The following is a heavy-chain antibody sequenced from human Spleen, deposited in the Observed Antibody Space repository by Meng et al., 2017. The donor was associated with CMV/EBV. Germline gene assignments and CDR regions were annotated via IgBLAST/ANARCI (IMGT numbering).Heavy chain of an antibody. D-gene: IGHD3-22*01. CDR2: INHSGST. CDR1: GGSFSGYY. J-gene: IGHJ4*02. Sequence: QGQLQQWGAGLLKPSETLSLTCAVYGGSFSGYYWSWIRQPPGKGLEWIGEINHSGSTNYSPSLKSRVTISVDTSKNQFSLKLSSVTAADTAVYYCARAYYYDSSGYMDYWGQGTLVTVSS. CDR3: ARAYYYDSSGYMDY. V-gene: IGHV4-34*01.